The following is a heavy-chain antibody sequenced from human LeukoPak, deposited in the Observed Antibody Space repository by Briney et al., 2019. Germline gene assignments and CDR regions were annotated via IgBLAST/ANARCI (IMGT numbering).Heavy chain of an antibody. Sequence: GGSLRLSRAASGFTFSSYGMSWVRQAPGKGLEWVSAISGSGGSTYYADSVKGRFTISRDDSKNTAYLQMNSLKTEDTAVYYCTRGSGSYLDYWGQGTLVTVSS. D-gene: IGHD1-26*01. CDR1: GFTFSSYG. V-gene: IGHV3-23*01. CDR3: TRGSGSYLDY. J-gene: IGHJ4*02. CDR2: ISGSGGST.